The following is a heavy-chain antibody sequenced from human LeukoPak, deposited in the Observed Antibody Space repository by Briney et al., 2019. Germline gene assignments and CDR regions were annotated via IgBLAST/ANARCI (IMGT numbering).Heavy chain of an antibody. CDR3: VRDWDHFDFDS. CDR1: GFTFSNYW. D-gene: IGHD3-9*01. J-gene: IGHJ5*01. V-gene: IGHV3-74*01. Sequence: PGGSLRLSCAASGFTFSNYWMPWVRQAPGKGLVWVSRIKGDGSHTIYADSVKGRFTISRDSAKNTLYLQMKSLRAEDTAVYYCVRDWDHFDFDSWGQGTLVTVSS. CDR2: IKGDGSHT.